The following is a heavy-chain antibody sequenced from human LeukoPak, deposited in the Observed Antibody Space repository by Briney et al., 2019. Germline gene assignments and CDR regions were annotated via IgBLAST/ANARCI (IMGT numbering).Heavy chain of an antibody. J-gene: IGHJ3*01. CDR1: GFTFSSYA. CDR3: ARGQDTVLTTRDAFDF. CDR2: ISYDGSNK. Sequence: PGGSLRLSCAASGFTFSSYAMHWVRQAPGKGLEWVAVISYDGSNKYYADSVKGRFTISRDNAKNSLYLQMNSPRAEDTAVYYCARGQDTVLTTRDAFDFWGQGTMVTVSS. V-gene: IGHV3-30*04. D-gene: IGHD4-23*01.